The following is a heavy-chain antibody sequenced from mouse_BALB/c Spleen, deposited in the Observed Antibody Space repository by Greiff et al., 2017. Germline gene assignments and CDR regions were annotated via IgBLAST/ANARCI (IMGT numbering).Heavy chain of an antibody. Sequence: EVQLQQSGAELVKPGASVKLSCTASGFNIKDTYMHWVKQRPEQGLEWIGRIDPANGNTKYDPKFQGKASITADTSSNTAYLQLSSLTSEDTAVYYCALIYYDYGGFAYWGQGTLVTVSA. CDR1: GFNIKDTY. V-gene: IGHV14-3*02. D-gene: IGHD2-4*01. CDR2: IDPANGNT. J-gene: IGHJ3*01. CDR3: ALIYYDYGGFAY.